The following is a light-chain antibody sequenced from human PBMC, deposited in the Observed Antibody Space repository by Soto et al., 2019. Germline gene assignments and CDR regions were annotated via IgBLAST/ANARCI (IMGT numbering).Light chain of an antibody. CDR2: DAS. CDR3: QQRSNWWT. V-gene: IGKV3-15*01. J-gene: IGKJ1*01. Sequence: EVLMTPSPATLSVSPGERATLSCRASQSVSGKLAWYQQKPGQAPRLLIYDASTRATGIPARFSGSGSGTEFTLTISSLQSEDFAVYYCQQRSNWWTFGQGTKVDIK. CDR1: QSVSGK.